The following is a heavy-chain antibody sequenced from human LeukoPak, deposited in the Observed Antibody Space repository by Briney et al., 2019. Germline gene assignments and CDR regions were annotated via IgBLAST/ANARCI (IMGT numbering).Heavy chain of an antibody. Sequence: GGSLRLSCAASGFTFSRYWMSWVRQAPGKGLEWVGNINEDGSQSYYVDSVKGRFTISRDNAKNSLYLQMNSLRAEDTAVYYCARGESWYDAFDIWGQGTMVTVSS. V-gene: IGHV3-7*01. CDR2: INEDGSQS. CDR1: GFTFSRYW. J-gene: IGHJ3*02. CDR3: ARGESWYDAFDI. D-gene: IGHD6-13*01.